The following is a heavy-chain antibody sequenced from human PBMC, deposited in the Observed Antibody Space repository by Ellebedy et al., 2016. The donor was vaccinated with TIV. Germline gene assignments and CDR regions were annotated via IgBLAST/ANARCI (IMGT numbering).Heavy chain of an antibody. Sequence: GESLKISCAASGLTFSNYWMHWVRQVPGEGLVWVSRIGSDGIGTSYADSVKGRFTISRDNAKNTLFLQMNSLRAEDTALYYCARVYCSGATCPAAFDIWGQGTMVTVSS. CDR1: GLTFSNYW. D-gene: IGHD2-15*01. CDR2: IGSDGIGT. J-gene: IGHJ3*02. CDR3: ARVYCSGATCPAAFDI. V-gene: IGHV3-74*01.